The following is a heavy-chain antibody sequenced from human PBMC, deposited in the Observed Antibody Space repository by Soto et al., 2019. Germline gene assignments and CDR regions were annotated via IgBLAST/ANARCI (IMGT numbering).Heavy chain of an antibody. CDR2: IGTAGAT. CDR3: ARGRLISLYYFDY. CDR1: GFTFSNYD. V-gene: IGHV3-13*01. J-gene: IGHJ4*02. D-gene: IGHD2-15*01. Sequence: EVQLVESGGGLVQPGGSLRLSCAASGFTFSNYDMHWVRQVTGKGLEWVSTIGTAGATYYPGSVKGRFTISRENAKHSLYLQMNSLRAEDTAVYYCARGRLISLYYFDYWGQGTLVTVSS.